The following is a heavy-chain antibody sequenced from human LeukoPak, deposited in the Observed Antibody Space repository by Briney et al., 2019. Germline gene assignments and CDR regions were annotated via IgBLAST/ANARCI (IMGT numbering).Heavy chain of an antibody. Sequence: GGSLRLSCAASGFTFSSYEMNWVRQAPGKGLGWVSYISSSGSTIYYADSVKGRFTISRDNAKNSLYLQMNSLRAEDTAVYYCARELYYDILTGYLNYYYGMDVWGKGTTVTVSS. CDR1: GFTFSSYE. V-gene: IGHV3-48*03. J-gene: IGHJ6*04. CDR2: ISSSGSTI. D-gene: IGHD3-9*01. CDR3: ARELYYDILTGYLNYYYGMDV.